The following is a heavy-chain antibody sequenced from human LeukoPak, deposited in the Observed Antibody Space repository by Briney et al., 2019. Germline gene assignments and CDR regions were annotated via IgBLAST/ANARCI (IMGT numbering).Heavy chain of an antibody. D-gene: IGHD2-2*01. J-gene: IGHJ6*04. V-gene: IGHV4-4*02. CDR3: ARRIVVVPADYYYYGMDV. CDR2: IYNSGST. Sequence: SETLSLTCAVSGGSISSSNWWSWVRQPPGKGLEWIGEIYNSGSTNYNPSLKSRVTISVDKSKNQFSLKLSSVTAADTAVYYCARRIVVVPADYYYYGMDVWGKGTTVTVSS. CDR1: GGSISSSNW.